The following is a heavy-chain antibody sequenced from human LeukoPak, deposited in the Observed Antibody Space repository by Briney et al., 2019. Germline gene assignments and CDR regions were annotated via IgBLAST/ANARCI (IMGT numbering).Heavy chain of an antibody. CDR2: IYYSGST. D-gene: IGHD3-22*01. Sequence: PSETLSLTCTASGGSISSYYWSWIRQPPGKGLEWIGYIYYSGSTNYNPSLKSRVTISVDTSKNQFSLKLSSVTAADTAVYYCARRRAMIVVSGDAFDIWGQGTMVTVSS. J-gene: IGHJ3*02. CDR1: GGSISSYY. CDR3: ARRRAMIVVSGDAFDI. V-gene: IGHV4-59*08.